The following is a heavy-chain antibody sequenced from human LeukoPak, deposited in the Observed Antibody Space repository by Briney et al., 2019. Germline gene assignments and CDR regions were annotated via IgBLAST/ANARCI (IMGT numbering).Heavy chain of an antibody. CDR3: AKVPGGMEDESYFDY. J-gene: IGHJ4*02. Sequence: GGSLRLSCAASGFTFSSYAMSWVRQAPGKGLEWVSAISGSGGSTYYADSVKGRFTISRDNSKNTLYLQMNSLRAENTAVYYCAKVPGGMEDESYFDYGGQGTLVPVSS. CDR1: GFTFSSYA. D-gene: IGHD3-16*01. CDR2: ISGSGGST. V-gene: IGHV3-23*01.